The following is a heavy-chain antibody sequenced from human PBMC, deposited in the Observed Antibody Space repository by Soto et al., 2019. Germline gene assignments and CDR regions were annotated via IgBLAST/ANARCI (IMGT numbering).Heavy chain of an antibody. CDR3: AKGLAYCGGDCYSHFDL. CDR1: GFTFSSYG. CDR2: ISYDGSNK. D-gene: IGHD2-21*02. J-gene: IGHJ2*01. V-gene: IGHV3-30*18. Sequence: GGSLRLSCAASGFTFSSYGMHWVRQAPGKGLEWVAVISYDGSNKYYADSVKGRFTISRDNSKNTLYLQMNSLRAEDTAVYYCAKGLAYCGGDCYSHFDLWGRGTLVTVSS.